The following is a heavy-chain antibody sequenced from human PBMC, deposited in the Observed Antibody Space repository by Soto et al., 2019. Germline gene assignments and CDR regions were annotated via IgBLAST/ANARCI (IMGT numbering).Heavy chain of an antibody. J-gene: IGHJ5*02. CDR2: IYYSGST. V-gene: IGHV4-59*01. CDR3: ARDLAVAGTEDWFDP. CDR1: GGSISSYY. D-gene: IGHD6-19*01. Sequence: SETLSLTCTVSGGSISSYYWSWIRQPPGKGLEWIGYIYYSGSTNYNPSLKSRVTISVDTSKNQFSLKLSSVTAADTAVYYCARDLAVAGTEDWFDPWGQGTLVTVSS.